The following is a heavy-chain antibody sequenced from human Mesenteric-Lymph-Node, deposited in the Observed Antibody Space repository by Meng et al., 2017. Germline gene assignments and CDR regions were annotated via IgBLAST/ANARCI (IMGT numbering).Heavy chain of an antibody. V-gene: IGHV3-74*01. CDR3: ARTHIGPFDI. Sequence: ETLSLTCAASGFTFSSYWMHWVRQAPGKGPVWVSRINSDGSTTTCADSVKGRFTISRDNAKSTLYLQMNSLRAEDTAIYYCARTHIGPFDIWGQGTMVTVSS. CDR1: GFTFSSYW. J-gene: IGHJ3*02. D-gene: IGHD2-21*01. CDR2: INSDGSTT.